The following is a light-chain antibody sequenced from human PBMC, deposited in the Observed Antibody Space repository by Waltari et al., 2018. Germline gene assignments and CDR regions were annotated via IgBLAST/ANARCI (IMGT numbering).Light chain of an antibody. CDR3: LLSFGITQI. Sequence: QAVVTQEPSVTVSPGGTLHLTCASSPGTFTNNHYPYWFHQKPGQAPRTLIYDPTNKYSWTPARFSGSLLGGQAALTLSGVQPEDEAEYYCLLSFGITQIFGGGTKLTVL. CDR2: DPT. CDR1: PGTFTNNHY. J-gene: IGLJ2*01. V-gene: IGLV7-46*01.